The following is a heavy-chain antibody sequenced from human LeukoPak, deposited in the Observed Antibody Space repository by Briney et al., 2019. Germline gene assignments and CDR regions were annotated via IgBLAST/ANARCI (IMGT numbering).Heavy chain of an antibody. CDR1: GYSISSGYY. Sequence: SETLSFTCTVSGYSISSGYYWGWIRQPPGKGLEWIGSIYHSGSTYYNPSLKSRVTISVDTSKNQFSLKLSSVTAADTAVYYCARVSVGATGAFDIWGQGTMVTVSS. CDR2: IYHSGST. J-gene: IGHJ3*02. CDR3: ARVSVGATGAFDI. D-gene: IGHD1-26*01. V-gene: IGHV4-38-2*02.